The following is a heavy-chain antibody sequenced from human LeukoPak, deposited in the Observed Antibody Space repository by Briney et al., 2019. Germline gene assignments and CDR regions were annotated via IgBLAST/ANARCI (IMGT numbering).Heavy chain of an antibody. J-gene: IGHJ4*02. CDR2: IYTSGST. CDR3: ARNIPARPQDY. D-gene: IGHD6-6*01. Sequence: SETLSLTCTVSGGSISSGNYYWSWIRQPAGKGLEWIGRIYTSGSTNYNPSLKSRVTISVDTSKNQFSLKLSFVTAADTAVYYCARNIPARPQDYWGQGTLVTVSS. V-gene: IGHV4-61*02. CDR1: GGSISSGNYY.